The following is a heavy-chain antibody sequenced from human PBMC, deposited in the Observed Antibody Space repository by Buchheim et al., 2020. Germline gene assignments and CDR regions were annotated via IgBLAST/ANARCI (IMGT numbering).Heavy chain of an antibody. D-gene: IGHD3-10*01. CDR1: GFTFSSYA. CDR2: ISGSGGST. Sequence: EVQLLESGGGLVQPGGSLRLSCAASGFTFSSYAMSWVRQAPGKGLEWVSAISGSGGSTYYADSVKGRFTISRDNSKNTLYLQMISLKAEDTAVYYCAKDGLSITMVQGVIDYGMDVWGQGTT. CDR3: AKDGLSITMVQGVIDYGMDV. J-gene: IGHJ6*02. V-gene: IGHV3-23*01.